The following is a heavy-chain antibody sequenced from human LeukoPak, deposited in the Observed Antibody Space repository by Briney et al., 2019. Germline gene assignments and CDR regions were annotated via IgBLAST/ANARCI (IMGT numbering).Heavy chain of an antibody. CDR3: ARRGEAPAGRPLDY. J-gene: IGHJ4*02. CDR2: INSDGSST. V-gene: IGHV3-74*01. D-gene: IGHD6-13*01. CDR1: GFSFSSYW. Sequence: GGSLRLSCAASGFSFSSYWMHWVRQAPGKGLVWVSRINSDGSSTSYADSVKGRFTISRDNAKNTLYLQMNSLRAEDTAVYYCARRGEAPAGRPLDYWGQGTLVTVSS.